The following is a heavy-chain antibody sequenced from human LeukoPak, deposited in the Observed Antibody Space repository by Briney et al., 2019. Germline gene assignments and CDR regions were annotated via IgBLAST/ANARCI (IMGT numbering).Heavy chain of an antibody. D-gene: IGHD4-17*01. Sequence: TGRSLRLSCAASGFTFSSYGMHWVRQAPGKGLEWVAFIRYDGSNKYYADSVKGRFTISRDNSKNTLYLQMNSLRAEDTAVYYCATDYGDYGGWYFDLWGRGTLVTVSS. CDR2: IRYDGSNK. V-gene: IGHV3-30*02. CDR1: GFTFSSYG. J-gene: IGHJ2*01. CDR3: ATDYGDYGGWYFDL.